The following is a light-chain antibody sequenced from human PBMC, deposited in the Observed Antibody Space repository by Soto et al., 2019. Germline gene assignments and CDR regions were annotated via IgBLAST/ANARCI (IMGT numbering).Light chain of an antibody. J-gene: IGKJ4*01. V-gene: IGKV3-15*01. Sequence: EIVMTQSPATLSESPGERATLSCRASQSVSSNLAWYQQKRGQAPRLLVYGTSTRATGIPARFSGSGSGTEFTLTISRLQSEDFAVYYCQKYNKWPLTFGGGTKVEIK. CDR2: GTS. CDR1: QSVSSN. CDR3: QKYNKWPLT.